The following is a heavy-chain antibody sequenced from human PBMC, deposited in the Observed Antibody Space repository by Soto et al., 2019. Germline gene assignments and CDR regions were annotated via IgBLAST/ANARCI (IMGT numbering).Heavy chain of an antibody. V-gene: IGHV3-74*01. D-gene: IGHD3-10*01. J-gene: IGHJ4*02. CDR2: IKLDGRET. CDR3: ARVPIEQHGMGIDY. CDR1: GFTFSNYW. Sequence: EVQLVESGGGLVQPGGSLRLSCAASGFTFSNYWMHWVRQTPGKGLVWVSRIKLDGRETSYADSVKGRFTISRDNAKDTLYRQMNSLRGEDTAVYYCARVPIEQHGMGIDYWGQGTLVTVSS.